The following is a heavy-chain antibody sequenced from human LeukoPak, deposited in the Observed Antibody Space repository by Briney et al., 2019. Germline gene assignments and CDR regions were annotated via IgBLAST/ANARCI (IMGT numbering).Heavy chain of an antibody. V-gene: IGHV3-33*06. Sequence: GGSPRLSCAASGFTFSSYDMHWVRQAPGKGLEWVAVIWYDGNNKHYADSVQGRFTISRDNSKNTLYLQMNSLRAEDTAVYYCAKVYTYGFDYWGQGTLVTVSS. D-gene: IGHD5-18*01. CDR2: IWYDGNNK. CDR1: GFTFSSYD. CDR3: AKVYTYGFDY. J-gene: IGHJ4*02.